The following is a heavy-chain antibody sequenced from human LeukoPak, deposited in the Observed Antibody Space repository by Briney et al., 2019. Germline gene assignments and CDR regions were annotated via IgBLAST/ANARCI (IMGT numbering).Heavy chain of an antibody. D-gene: IGHD5-18*01. V-gene: IGHV1-8*02. CDR3: ARARTRSGYGFDP. CDR2: MNPNSGNT. CDR1: GYTFTSYY. Sequence: GASVKVSCKASGYTFTSYYMHWVRQAPGQGLEWMGWMNPNSGNTGYAQKFQGRVTMTRNTSISTAYMELSSLRSEDTAVYYCARARTRSGYGFDPWGQGTLVTVSS. J-gene: IGHJ5*02.